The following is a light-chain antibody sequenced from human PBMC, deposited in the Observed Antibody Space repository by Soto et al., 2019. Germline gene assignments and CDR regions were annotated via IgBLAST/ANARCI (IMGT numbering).Light chain of an antibody. CDR3: QQCYSTPRT. CDR2: AAS. CDR1: QSMSSY. V-gene: IGKV1-39*01. Sequence: DIQMTQSPSSLSASVGDRVTITCRASQSMSSYLKWYQQKPWKAPKLLIYAASSLQSGVPSRFSGSGAGTDFTITINRLQPEDVATYYSQQCYSTPRTFGRGTKLEIK. J-gene: IGKJ2*01.